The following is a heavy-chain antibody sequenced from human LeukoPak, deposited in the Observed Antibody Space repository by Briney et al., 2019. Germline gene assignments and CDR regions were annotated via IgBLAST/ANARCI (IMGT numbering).Heavy chain of an antibody. V-gene: IGHV1-18*01. CDR3: ARTPANFYDSGGFFAPFDH. J-gene: IGHJ5*02. CDR2: ISADNGDT. CDR1: GGTFSNYA. D-gene: IGHD3-22*01. Sequence: GASVKVSCKASGGTFSNYAISWVRQAPGQGLEWMGWISADNGDTNFARDLQGRVTMTTDTSTNTAYMELRSLRSDDTAVYYCARTPANFYDSGGFFAPFDHWGQGTLVTVSS.